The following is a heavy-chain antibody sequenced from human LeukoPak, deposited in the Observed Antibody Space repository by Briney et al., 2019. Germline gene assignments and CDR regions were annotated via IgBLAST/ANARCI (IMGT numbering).Heavy chain of an antibody. J-gene: IGHJ4*02. V-gene: IGHV4-4*02. CDR1: GFTFSNAW. CDR3: AGLVGRYSSGLYYYYFDY. Sequence: GFLRLSCAASGFTFSNAWMNWVRQPPGKGLEWIGEMYLSGTTHSNPSVKSRVTISIDKSKNQFFLNLSSVTAADTAVYYCAGLVGRYSSGLYYYYFDYWGQGTLVTVSS. CDR2: MYLSGTT. D-gene: IGHD3-22*01.